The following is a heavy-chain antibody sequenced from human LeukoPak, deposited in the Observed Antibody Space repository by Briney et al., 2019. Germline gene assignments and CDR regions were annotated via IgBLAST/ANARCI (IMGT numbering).Heavy chain of an antibody. CDR3: AKRSRSGGSPFDY. J-gene: IGHJ4*02. V-gene: IGHV3-30*18. D-gene: IGHD2-15*01. Sequence: GGSLRLSCAASGFTFSNYGMHWVRQAPGKGLEWVAVISYDGSNKYYADSVKGRFTISRDNSKNTLYLQMNSLRTEDTAVYYCAKRSRSGGSPFDYWGQGTLVTVSS. CDR1: GFTFSNYG. CDR2: ISYDGSNK.